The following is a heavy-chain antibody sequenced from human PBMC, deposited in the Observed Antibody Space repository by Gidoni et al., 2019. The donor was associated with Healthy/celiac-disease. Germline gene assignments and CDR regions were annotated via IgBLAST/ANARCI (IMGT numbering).Heavy chain of an antibody. CDR1: GGSISSYY. CDR2: IYTSGST. V-gene: IGHV4-4*07. J-gene: IGHJ6*02. CDR3: AREGAYYYDSSGYWYMDV. Sequence: QVQLQESGPGLVKPSETLSLTCTVSGGSISSYYWRWIRQPAGKGLEWSGLIYTSGSTNYNPSLKSRVTMSVDTSKNQFSLKLSSVTAADTAVYYCAREGAYYYDSSGYWYMDVWGQGTTVTVSS. D-gene: IGHD3-22*01.